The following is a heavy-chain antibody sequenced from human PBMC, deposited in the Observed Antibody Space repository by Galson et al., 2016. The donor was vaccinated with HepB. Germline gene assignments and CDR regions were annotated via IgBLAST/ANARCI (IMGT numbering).Heavy chain of an antibody. CDR1: GYPFTTYY. V-gene: IGHV1-46*01. Sequence: SVKVSCKASGYPFTTYYIHWVRQAPGQGLEYMGLIYPTDHSTAYAPRFEGRVTTTDDMTKSTVFMELSSLTFDDTAIYYCASGALTTRAFEFWGQGTLVTVSS. CDR3: ASGALTTRAFEF. D-gene: IGHD4-11*01. J-gene: IGHJ4*02. CDR2: IYPTDHST.